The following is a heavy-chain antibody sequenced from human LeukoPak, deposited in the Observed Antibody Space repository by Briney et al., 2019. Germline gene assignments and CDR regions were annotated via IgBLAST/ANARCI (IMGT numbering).Heavy chain of an antibody. CDR1: GGSFSGYY. V-gene: IGHV4-34*01. CDR2: INHSGST. J-gene: IGHJ4*02. CDR3: ARELVDYDFWSGYYPKYYFDY. D-gene: IGHD3-3*01. Sequence: PSETLSLTCAVYGGSFSGYYWSWIRQPPGKGLEWVGEINHSGSTNCNPSLKSRVTISVDTSKNPFSLKLSSVTAADTAVYYCARELVDYDFWSGYYPKYYFDYWGQGTLVTVSS.